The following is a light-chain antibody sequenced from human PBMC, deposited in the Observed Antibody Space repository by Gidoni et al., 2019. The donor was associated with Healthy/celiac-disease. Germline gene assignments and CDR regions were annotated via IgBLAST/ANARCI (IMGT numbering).Light chain of an antibody. CDR2: EVS. CDR3: SSYAGSNNVV. V-gene: IGLV2-8*01. Sequence: QSALTQPPSASGSPGQSFTISCTGTNSDVGGYHYVSWYQQNPGKAPTLMIYEVSKRPSGVPDRFSGSKSGNTASLTVSWLQAEDEADYYCSSYAGSNNVVFGGGTKLTVL. J-gene: IGLJ2*01. CDR1: NSDVGGYHY.